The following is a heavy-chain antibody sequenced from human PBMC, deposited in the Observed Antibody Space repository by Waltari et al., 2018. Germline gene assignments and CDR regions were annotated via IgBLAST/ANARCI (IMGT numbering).Heavy chain of an antibody. V-gene: IGHV3-7*01. CDR1: GFTFSSYW. CDR3: ARDGVATINS. Sequence: EVQLVESGGDLVQPGGSLRLSCAASGFTFSSYWMSWVRQTPGRGVARGANLKQDGSEKYYVDSVKGRFTITRDNAKNSLFLQTTSLSAEDTAVYYCARDGVATINSWGQGPLVTVSS. D-gene: IGHD5-12*01. CDR2: LKQDGSEK. J-gene: IGHJ4*02.